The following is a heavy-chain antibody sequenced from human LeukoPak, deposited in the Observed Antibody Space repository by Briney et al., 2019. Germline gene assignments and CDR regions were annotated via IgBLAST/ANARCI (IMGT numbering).Heavy chain of an antibody. Sequence: GESLRLSCAAFGFTFSKNGMHWVRRAPGKGLEGVSSISSSSSYISYADSVKGRFTISRDNAKNSLYLQMNSLRAEDTAVYYCAELGITMIGGVWGKGTTVTISS. CDR1: GFTFSKNG. V-gene: IGHV3-21*01. CDR2: ISSSSSYI. CDR3: AELGITMIGGV. D-gene: IGHD3-10*02. J-gene: IGHJ6*04.